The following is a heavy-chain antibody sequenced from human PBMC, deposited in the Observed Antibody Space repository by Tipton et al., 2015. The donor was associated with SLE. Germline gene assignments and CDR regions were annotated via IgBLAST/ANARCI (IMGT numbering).Heavy chain of an antibody. Sequence: TLSLTCTVSGGSISSGGYYWSWIRQHPGKGLEWIGYIYYSGSTYYNPSLKSRVTISVDTSKSQFSLKLSSVTAADTAVYYCARGPPYGGNSEDYWGQGTLVTVSS. CDR1: GGSISSGGYY. V-gene: IGHV4-31*03. D-gene: IGHD4-23*01. CDR2: IYYSGST. J-gene: IGHJ4*02. CDR3: ARGPPYGGNSEDY.